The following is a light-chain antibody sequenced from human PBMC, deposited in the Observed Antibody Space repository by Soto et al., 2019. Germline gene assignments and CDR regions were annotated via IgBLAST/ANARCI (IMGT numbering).Light chain of an antibody. CDR2: DAS. CDR3: QQRSNWPST. Sequence: EILLTQSPGTLSLSPGETATLSCRASQSVSSSYLAWYQQKPGQAPRLLIYDASNRATGIPARFSGSGSGTDFTLTISSLEPEDFAVYYCQQRSNWPSTFGQGTRLEIK. V-gene: IGKV3-11*01. J-gene: IGKJ5*01. CDR1: QSVSSSY.